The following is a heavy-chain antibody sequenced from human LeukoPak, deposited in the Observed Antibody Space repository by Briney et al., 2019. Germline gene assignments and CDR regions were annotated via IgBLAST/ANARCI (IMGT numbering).Heavy chain of an antibody. J-gene: IGHJ3*02. V-gene: IGHV3-23*01. Sequence: PGGSLRLSCAASGFTFSTYAMSWVRQAPGKGLEWVSAISGGGGSTYYADSVKGRFTISRDNSKNTLYLQMNSLRAEDTAVYYCAREGPTTAVGSGAPDIWGLGTMVTVSS. CDR3: AREGPTTAVGSGAPDI. CDR1: GFTFSTYA. D-gene: IGHD6-13*01. CDR2: ISGGGGST.